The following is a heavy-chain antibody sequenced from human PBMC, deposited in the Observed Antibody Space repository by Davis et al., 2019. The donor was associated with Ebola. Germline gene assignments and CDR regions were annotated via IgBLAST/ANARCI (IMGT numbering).Heavy chain of an antibody. V-gene: IGHV3-11*04. Sequence: LSLTCTVSGGSISSYYWSWIRQPPGKGLEWVSYISSSGSAIYYADSVKGRFTISRDNAKNSLYLQMNSLRAEDTAVYYCARGYSSGWRPFDYWGQGTLVTVSS. J-gene: IGHJ4*02. D-gene: IGHD6-19*01. CDR3: ARGYSSGWRPFDY. CDR1: GGSISSYY. CDR2: ISSSGSAI.